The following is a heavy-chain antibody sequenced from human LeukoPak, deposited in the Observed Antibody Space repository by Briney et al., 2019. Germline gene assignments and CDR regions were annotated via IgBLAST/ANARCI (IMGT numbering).Heavy chain of an antibody. J-gene: IGHJ5*02. D-gene: IGHD3-10*01. CDR2: ISGGSDNT. V-gene: IGHV3-23*01. CDR3: AKDAVRGRFDP. CDR1: GFTFDDYA. Sequence: GGSLRLSCAGSGFTFDDYALDWVRQAPGQVLEWVSAISGGSDNTHYAESVKGRFTISRDISKSTVYLQMNSLRVEDTAVYYCAKDAVRGRFDPWGQGTMVTVSS.